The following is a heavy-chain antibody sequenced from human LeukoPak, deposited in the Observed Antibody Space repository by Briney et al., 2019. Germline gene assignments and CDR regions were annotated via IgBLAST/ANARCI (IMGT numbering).Heavy chain of an antibody. CDR2: IIPILGIA. V-gene: IGHV1-69*04. Sequence: GSSVKVSCKASGGTFSSYAISWVRQAPAQGLEWMGRIIPILGIANYAQKFQGRVTITADKSTSTAYMELSSLRSEDTAVYYCARETTVYYFDYWGQGTLVTVSS. CDR3: ARETTVYYFDY. CDR1: GGTFSSYA. J-gene: IGHJ4*02. D-gene: IGHD4-17*01.